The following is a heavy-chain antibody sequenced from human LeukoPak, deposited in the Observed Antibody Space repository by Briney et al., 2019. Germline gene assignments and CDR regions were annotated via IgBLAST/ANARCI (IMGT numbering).Heavy chain of an antibody. Sequence: GGSLILSCAASGFTVSSNYMNWVRQAPGKGLEWVSVIYTGGNTYYADSVKGRFTISRDNSKNTLYLQMHSLRAEDTAVYYCASPSSGQSFDIWGQGTMVTVSS. V-gene: IGHV3-53*01. CDR3: ASPSSGQSFDI. CDR2: IYTGGNT. D-gene: IGHD6-19*01. J-gene: IGHJ3*02. CDR1: GFTVSSNY.